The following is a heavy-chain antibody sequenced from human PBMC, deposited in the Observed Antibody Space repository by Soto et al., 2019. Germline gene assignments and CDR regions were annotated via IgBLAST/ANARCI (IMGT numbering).Heavy chain of an antibody. J-gene: IGHJ6*02. CDR3: ARAETDYYYYYGMDV. CDR2: INPSGGST. Sequence: ASVKVSCKASGYTFTSHYMHWVRQAPGQGLEWMGIINPSGGSTSYAQKFQGRVTMTRDTSTSTVYMELSSLRSEDTAVYYCARAETDYYYYYGMDVWGQGTTVTVSS. V-gene: IGHV1-46*01. CDR1: GYTFTSHY.